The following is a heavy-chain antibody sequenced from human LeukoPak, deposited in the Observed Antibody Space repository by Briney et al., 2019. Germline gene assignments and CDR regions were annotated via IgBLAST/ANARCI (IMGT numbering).Heavy chain of an antibody. J-gene: IGHJ5*02. CDR2: IWYDGTNK. Sequence: GGSLRLSCAASGFTFSSYGMHWVRQAPGKGLEWVAVIWYDGTNKYYADSVKGRFTISRDNSKNTLYLQMNSLRAEDTAVYYCARGARSVPNFHWFDPWGQGTLVTVSS. V-gene: IGHV3-33*01. D-gene: IGHD1-1*01. CDR1: GFTFSSYG. CDR3: ARGARSVPNFHWFDP.